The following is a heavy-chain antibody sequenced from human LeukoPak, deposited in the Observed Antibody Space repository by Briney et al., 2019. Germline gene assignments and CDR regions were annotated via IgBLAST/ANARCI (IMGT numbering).Heavy chain of an antibody. CDR3: AKEIGAAIYFDY. J-gene: IGHJ4*02. CDR1: GFTFSSYG. D-gene: IGHD6-25*01. Sequence: GGSLRLSCAASGFTFSSYGMSWVRQAPGKGLEWVSSISGSGRATQYADSVKGRFTISRENSKNTMYMQMNSLRAEDTAVYYCAKEIGAAIYFDYWGLGTVVTVSS. CDR2: ISGSGRAT. V-gene: IGHV3-23*01.